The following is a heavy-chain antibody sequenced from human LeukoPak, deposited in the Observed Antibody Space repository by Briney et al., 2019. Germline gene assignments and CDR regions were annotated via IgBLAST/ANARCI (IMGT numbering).Heavy chain of an antibody. Sequence: GGSLRLSCAASGFTVSSNHMSWVRQAPGKGLEWVSVIYSGGSTYYADSVKGRFTISRHNSKNALYLQMNSLRAEDTAVYYCARGYYDSSGYYYPNAFGYWGQGTLVTVSS. CDR3: ARGYYDSSGYYYPNAFGY. V-gene: IGHV3-53*04. J-gene: IGHJ4*02. D-gene: IGHD3-22*01. CDR2: IYSGGST. CDR1: GFTVSSNH.